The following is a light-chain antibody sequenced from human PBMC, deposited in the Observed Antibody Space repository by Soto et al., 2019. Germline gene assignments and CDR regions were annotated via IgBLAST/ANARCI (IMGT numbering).Light chain of an antibody. CDR2: GAS. CDR3: QQYGSSPPVYT. Sequence: EIVLTQSPGTLSLSPGETATLSCRASQSVRSSYLAWYQQKRGQAPRLLIYGASIRATGIPDKFRGSGSGADFPLTIRRLEPEDFAVYYCQQYGSSPPVYTFGQGTKLEI. J-gene: IGKJ2*01. V-gene: IGKV3-20*01. CDR1: QSVRSSY.